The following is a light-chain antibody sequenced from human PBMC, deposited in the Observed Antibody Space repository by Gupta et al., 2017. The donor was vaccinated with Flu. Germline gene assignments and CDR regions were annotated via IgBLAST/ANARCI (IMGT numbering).Light chain of an antibody. CDR1: QSVSNF. CDR2: AAS. V-gene: IGKV1-39*01. Sequence: PSSLSASVGDRVTITCRASQSVSNFLNWYQQKPGKAPKLLIYAASTLQGGAPSRFSGSGSGTDFTLTINSLQPDDFATYYCQQGYSTPQTFGRGTTEEIK. J-gene: IGKJ4*02. CDR3: QQGYSTPQT.